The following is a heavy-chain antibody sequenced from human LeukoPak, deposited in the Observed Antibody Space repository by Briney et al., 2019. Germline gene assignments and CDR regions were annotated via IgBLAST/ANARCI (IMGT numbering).Heavy chain of an antibody. V-gene: IGHV1-2*02. CDR2: INPNSGGT. CDR3: ARVDKGGYELKGDY. D-gene: IGHD5-12*01. J-gene: IGHJ4*02. Sequence: ASVKVSCKASGYTFTGYYMHWVRQAPGQGLEWMGWINPNSGGTNYAQKFQGRVTMTRDTSISTAYMELSRLRSDDTAVYYCARVDKGGYELKGDYWGQGTLVIVSS. CDR1: GYTFTGYY.